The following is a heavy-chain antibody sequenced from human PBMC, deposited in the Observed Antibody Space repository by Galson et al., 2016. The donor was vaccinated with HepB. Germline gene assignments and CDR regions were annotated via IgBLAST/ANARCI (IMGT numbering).Heavy chain of an antibody. CDR2: ISGGNT. Sequence: SLRLSCAASGFTISTYAMSWVRQAPGKGLEWVSLISGGNTYYADSVRGRFTISRDNSKNALHLQMNSLRAEDTAMYFCARHFSGSYLGQGTLVTVSS. J-gene: IGHJ4*02. V-gene: IGHV3-23*01. D-gene: IGHD3-22*01. CDR1: GFTISTYA. CDR3: ARHFSGSY.